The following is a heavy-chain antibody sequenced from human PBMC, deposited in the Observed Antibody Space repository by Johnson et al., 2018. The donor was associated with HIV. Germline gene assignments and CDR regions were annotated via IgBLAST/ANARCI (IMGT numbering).Heavy chain of an antibody. CDR3: AKEKNGYHWTFDI. Sequence: QVQLVESGGGVVQPGRSLRLSCAASGFTFSSYGMHWVRQAPGKGLEWVAVISYDGSNKYYADSVKGRFTISRDNSKNKLFLQMNSLRAEDTAVYYCAKEKNGYHWTFDIWGQGTMVTVSS. CDR2: ISYDGSNK. J-gene: IGHJ3*02. D-gene: IGHD5-24*01. V-gene: IGHV3-30*18. CDR1: GFTFSSYG.